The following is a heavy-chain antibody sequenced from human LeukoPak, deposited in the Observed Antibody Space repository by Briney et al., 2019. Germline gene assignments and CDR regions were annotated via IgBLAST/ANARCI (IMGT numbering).Heavy chain of an antibody. D-gene: IGHD1-7*01. CDR1: GGTFSTYT. Sequence: ASVKVSCKASGGTFSTYTITWVRQAPGQGLEWMGGIFPMFGTAYYAQKFQGRVTITTDESTSTAYMELSSLRSEDTAVYYCAKAPGTGTSPPLDYWGQGTLVAVSS. V-gene: IGHV1-69*05. CDR2: IFPMFGTA. J-gene: IGHJ4*02. CDR3: AKAPGTGTSPPLDY.